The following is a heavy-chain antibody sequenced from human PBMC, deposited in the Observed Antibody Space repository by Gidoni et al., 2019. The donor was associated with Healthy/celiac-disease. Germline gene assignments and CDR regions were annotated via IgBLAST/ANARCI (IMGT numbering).Heavy chain of an antibody. J-gene: IGHJ4*02. CDR1: GFTFSSYA. D-gene: IGHD6-6*01. Sequence: QVQLVASGGGVVQPGRSLRLSCAASGFTFSSYAMHWVRLAPGKGLGWVAVISYDVSNKYYADSVKGRFTISRDNSKNTLYLQMNSLRAEDTAVYYCARGSSSYLDYWGQGTLVTVSS. CDR3: ARGSSSYLDY. V-gene: IGHV3-30*04. CDR2: ISYDVSNK.